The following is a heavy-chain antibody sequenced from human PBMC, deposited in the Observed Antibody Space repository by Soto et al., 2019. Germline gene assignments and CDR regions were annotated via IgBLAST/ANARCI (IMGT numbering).Heavy chain of an antibody. Sequence: ASVKVSCKASGYTFTRYGISWVRQAPGQGPEWMGWISAYNGNTNYAQKLQGRVTMTTDTSTSTGYMELRSLRSDDTAVYYCAREPGGGQCLGPSYDYWGQGTLVTVSS. CDR3: AREPGGGQCLGPSYDY. V-gene: IGHV1-18*01. CDR2: ISAYNGNT. D-gene: IGHD6-19*01. J-gene: IGHJ4*02. CDR1: GYTFTRYG.